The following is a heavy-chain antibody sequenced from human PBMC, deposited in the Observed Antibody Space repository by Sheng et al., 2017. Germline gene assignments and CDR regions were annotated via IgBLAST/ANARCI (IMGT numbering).Heavy chain of an antibody. CDR2: ISYDGSET. Sequence: QVQLVESGGGVVQPGRSLRLSCAASGFTFNNHPMHWVRQAPGKGLECVGVISYDGSETYYVDSVKGRFSISRDSSENTVFLQLSSLRPDDTAVYYCARAQADGYNQIDFWGQGTLVTVSS. D-gene: IGHD5-12*01. CDR3: ARAQADGYNQIDF. J-gene: IGHJ4*02. V-gene: IGHV3-30*04. CDR1: GFTFNNHP.